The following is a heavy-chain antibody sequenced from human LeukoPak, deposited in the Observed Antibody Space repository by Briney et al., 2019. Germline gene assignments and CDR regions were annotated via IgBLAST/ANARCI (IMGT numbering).Heavy chain of an antibody. CDR1: GFTFSSHS. J-gene: IGHJ3*02. V-gene: IGHV3-21*01. Sequence: GGSLRLSCAASGFTFSSHSMSWVRQAPGKGLEWVSSISSTSIYIFHADSVKGRFTISRDNAKNSLYLQMNSLRAEDTAVHYCARDANAFDIWGQGTMVTVSS. CDR2: ISSTSIYI. CDR3: ARDANAFDI.